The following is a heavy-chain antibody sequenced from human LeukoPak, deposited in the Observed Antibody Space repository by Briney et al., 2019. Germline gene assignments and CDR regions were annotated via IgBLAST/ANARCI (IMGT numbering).Heavy chain of an antibody. J-gene: IGHJ4*02. CDR3: ARVSGYDWESFYDY. CDR2: IYYSGST. Sequence: SQTLSLTCTVSGGSISGYYWSWIRQPPAKGLEWIGYIYYSGSTNYNPSLKSRVTISVDTSKNQFSLKLSSVTAADTAVYYCARVSGYDWESFYDYWGQGVLVTVSS. CDR1: GGSISGYY. V-gene: IGHV4-59*01. D-gene: IGHD5-12*01.